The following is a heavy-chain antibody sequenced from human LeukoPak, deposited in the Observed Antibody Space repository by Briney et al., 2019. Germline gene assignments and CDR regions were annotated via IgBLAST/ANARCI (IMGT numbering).Heavy chain of an antibody. V-gene: IGHV1-18*01. CDR1: GYTFTSYG. J-gene: IGHJ3*02. CDR3: ARDTLTGSGLDAFDI. D-gene: IGHD3-9*01. CDR2: ISAYNGNT. Sequence: ASVKVSCKASGYTFTSYGISWVRQAPGQGPEWMGWISAYNGNTNYAQKLQGRVTMTTDTSTSTAYMELRSLRSDDTAVYYCARDTLTGSGLDAFDIWGQGTMVTVSS.